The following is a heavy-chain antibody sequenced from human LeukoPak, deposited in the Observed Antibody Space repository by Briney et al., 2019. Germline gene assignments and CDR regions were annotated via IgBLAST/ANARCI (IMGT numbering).Heavy chain of an antibody. D-gene: IGHD3-10*01. J-gene: IGHJ4*02. V-gene: IGHV3-23*01. CDR2: ISGSGGST. CDR1: GFTFSSYA. CDR3: AKVPASYYGSGPFDY. Sequence: GGSLRLSCAASGFTFSSYAMSWVRQAPGKGLEWVSAISGSGGSTYYADSVKGRFTISRDNSKNTLYLQMNSLRAEDTAVYYRAKVPASYYGSGPFDYWGQGTLVTVSS.